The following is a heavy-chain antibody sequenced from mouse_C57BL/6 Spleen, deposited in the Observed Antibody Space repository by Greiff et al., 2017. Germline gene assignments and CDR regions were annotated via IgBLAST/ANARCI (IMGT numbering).Heavy chain of an antibody. CDR1: GFTFSDYG. V-gene: IGHV5-17*01. J-gene: IGHJ4*01. Sequence: EVQLVESGGGLVKPGGSLKLSCAASGFTFSDYGMHWVRQAPEKGLEWVAYISSGSSTIYYADTVKGRFTITRDNAKNTLFLQMTSLRSEDTAMYYCARNKWGTVYAMDYWGQGTSVTVSS. D-gene: IGHD1-1*01. CDR2: ISSGSSTI. CDR3: ARNKWGTVYAMDY.